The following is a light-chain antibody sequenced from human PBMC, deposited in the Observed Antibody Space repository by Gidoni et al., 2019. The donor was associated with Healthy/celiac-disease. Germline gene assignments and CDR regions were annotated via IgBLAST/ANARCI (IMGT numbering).Light chain of an antibody. CDR2: WAS. CDR3: QKYYSTPFT. Sequence: DIVMTQSPDSLAVSPGERANSNCKSSQSVLYSSNNKNYLAWSQQKPGQPPKLLIYWASTRESWVPDRVSVSGSGTDFTLTIVSRQAEDVAVYYCQKYYSTPFTFGPXTKLDIK. J-gene: IGKJ3*01. V-gene: IGKV4-1*01. CDR1: QSVLYSSNNKNY.